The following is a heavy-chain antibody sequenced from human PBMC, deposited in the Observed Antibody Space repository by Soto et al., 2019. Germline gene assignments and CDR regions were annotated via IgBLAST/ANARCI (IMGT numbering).Heavy chain of an antibody. V-gene: IGHV3-23*01. J-gene: IGHJ4*02. Sequence: EVQLLESGGGLVQPGGSLRLSCAASGFTFSSYAMSWVRQAPGKGLEWVSAISGSGGSTYYADSVKGRFTISRDNSKNTLYLQMNSLRAEDTAVYYCAKCPGCVWEDSRGSYFDYWGQGTLVTVSS. D-gene: IGHD3-16*01. CDR1: GFTFSSYA. CDR2: ISGSGGST. CDR3: AKCPGCVWEDSRGSYFDY.